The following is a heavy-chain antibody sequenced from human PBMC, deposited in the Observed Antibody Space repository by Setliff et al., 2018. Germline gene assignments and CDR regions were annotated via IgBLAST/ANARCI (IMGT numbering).Heavy chain of an antibody. CDR3: ASGLLRGVVDY. CDR1: GFTFSNYW. Sequence: GGSLRLSCAASGFTFSNYWMSWVRQAPGKGLEWVANIKEDGSEKYYVDSVKGRFTISRDNAKNSLYLQMNSLRAEDTAVYYCASGLLRGVVDYWGQGTRVTVSS. J-gene: IGHJ4*02. V-gene: IGHV3-7*01. D-gene: IGHD3-10*01. CDR2: IKEDGSEK.